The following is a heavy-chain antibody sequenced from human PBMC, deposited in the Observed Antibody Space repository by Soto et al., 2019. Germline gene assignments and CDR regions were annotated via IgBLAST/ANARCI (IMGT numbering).Heavy chain of an antibody. Sequence: QVQLQQWGAGLLKPSETLSLTCAVYGGSFSGYYWSWIRLPPGKGLEWIGEINHSGSTNYNPSLKSRVTISVDTSKNQFSLKLSSVTAADTAVYYCARVTVEMATIYYFDYWGQGTLVTVSS. V-gene: IGHV4-34*01. J-gene: IGHJ4*02. D-gene: IGHD5-12*01. CDR2: INHSGST. CDR3: ARVTVEMATIYYFDY. CDR1: GGSFSGYY.